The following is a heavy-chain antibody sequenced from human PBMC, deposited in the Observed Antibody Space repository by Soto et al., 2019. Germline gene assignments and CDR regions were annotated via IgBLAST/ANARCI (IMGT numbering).Heavy chain of an antibody. CDR2: IYHSGST. CDR3: ARAHYGDYGYGMDV. V-gene: IGHV4-30-2*01. CDR1: GGSISSGGYS. J-gene: IGHJ6*02. Sequence: QLQLQESGSGLVKPSQTLSLTCAVSGGSISSGGYSWSWIRQPPGKGLEWIGYIYHSGSTSYNPSLKSRVTTPVDRSKNQFSLKLRSVTAADTAVYYCARAHYGDYGYGMDVWGQGTTVTVSS. D-gene: IGHD4-17*01.